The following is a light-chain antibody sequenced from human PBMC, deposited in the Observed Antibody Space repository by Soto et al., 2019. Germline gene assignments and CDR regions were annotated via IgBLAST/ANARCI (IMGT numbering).Light chain of an antibody. CDR3: QQSYSTPGT. Sequence: DIQMTQSPSSLSASVGDRVTNTCRTSQSITSYLNWYRQKPGKAPNLLIYASSSLQSGVPSRFSGSASGTDFTFTISSLQPEDFATYYCQQSYSTPGTFGPGTRLEIK. CDR1: QSITSY. CDR2: ASS. V-gene: IGKV1-39*01. J-gene: IGKJ5*01.